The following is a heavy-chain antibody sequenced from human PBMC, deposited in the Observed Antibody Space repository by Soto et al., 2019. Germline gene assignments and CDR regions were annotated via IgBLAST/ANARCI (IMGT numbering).Heavy chain of an antibody. Sequence: VQLLESGGGLVQPGGSLRLSCKASGFIFSNYAMSWVRQAPGKGLQWVSAIGGSGYDTYYADSVKGRFTISRDNSRDTLHLQMSSLRVDDTAIYYCAVPTGIEVTGPDYWGQGTLVTVSS. CDR2: IGGSGYDT. CDR3: AVPTGIEVTGPDY. J-gene: IGHJ4*02. D-gene: IGHD6-19*01. V-gene: IGHV3-23*01. CDR1: GFIFSNYA.